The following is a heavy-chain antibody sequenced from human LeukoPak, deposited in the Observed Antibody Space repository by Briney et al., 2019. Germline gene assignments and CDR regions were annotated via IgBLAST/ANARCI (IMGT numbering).Heavy chain of an antibody. V-gene: IGHV3-7*01. Sequence: PGGSLRLSXAASGFTFRSYGMHWVRQAPGKGLECVANIKQDGSEKYYVDSVKGRFTISRDNAKNSLYLQMNSLRAEDTAVYYCARDGYDILTALDQWGQGTLVTVSS. CDR1: GFTFRSYG. CDR2: IKQDGSEK. J-gene: IGHJ4*02. CDR3: ARDGYDILTALDQ. D-gene: IGHD3-9*01.